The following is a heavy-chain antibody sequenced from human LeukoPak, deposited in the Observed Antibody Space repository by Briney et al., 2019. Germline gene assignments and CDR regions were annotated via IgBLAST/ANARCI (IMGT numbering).Heavy chain of an antibody. Sequence: PSETLSLTCTVSGYSISSGYYWGWIRQPPGKGLEWIGSIYHSGSTPYNPSLKSRVTISVDTSKNQFSLKLTSVTAADTAVYYCARVGNFAFFDYWGQGTLVTVSS. V-gene: IGHV4-38-2*02. J-gene: IGHJ4*02. CDR3: ARVGNFAFFDY. CDR2: IYHSGST. CDR1: GYSISSGYY. D-gene: IGHD1-7*01.